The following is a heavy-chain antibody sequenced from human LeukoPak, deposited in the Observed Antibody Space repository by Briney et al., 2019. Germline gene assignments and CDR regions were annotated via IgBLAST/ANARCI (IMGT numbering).Heavy chain of an antibody. CDR1: GFTFSNYD. CDR3: AKDRTKPEY. J-gene: IGHJ4*02. CDR2: ISGSGGST. V-gene: IGHV3-23*01. D-gene: IGHD1-1*01. Sequence: GGSLRLSCAASGFTFSNYDMSWVRQAPGKGLEWVSAISGSGGSTYYADSVKGRFTIPRDNSKNTLYLQMNSLRAEDTAVYYCAKDRTKPEYWGQGTLVTVSS.